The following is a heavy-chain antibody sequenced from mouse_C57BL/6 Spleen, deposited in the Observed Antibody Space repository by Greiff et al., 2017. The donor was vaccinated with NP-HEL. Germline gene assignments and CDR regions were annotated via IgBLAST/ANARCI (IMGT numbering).Heavy chain of an antibody. J-gene: IGHJ1*03. CDR2: IDPSDSYT. CDR3: AIYGNYFDV. D-gene: IGHD2-1*01. CDR1: GYTFTSYW. Sequence: QVQLQQSGAELVKPGASVKLSCKASGYTFTSYWMQWVKQRPGQGLEWIGEIDPSDSYTNYNQRFKGKATLTVDTSSSTAYMQLSSLTSEDSAVYYCAIYGNYFDVWGTGTTVTVSS. V-gene: IGHV1-50*01.